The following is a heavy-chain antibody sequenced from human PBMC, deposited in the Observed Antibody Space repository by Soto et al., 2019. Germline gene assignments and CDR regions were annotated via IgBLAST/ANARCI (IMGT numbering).Heavy chain of an antibody. CDR2: ISSSRSYI. CDR1: GFTFNSYS. CDR3: ARDLEYNPFPTEGDYYYGMDV. Sequence: GGSLRLSCAASGFTFNSYSMNWVRQAPGKGLEWVSCISSSRSYIYYADSVRGRFTISRDNAKNSLYLQMNSLRAEDTAVYYCARDLEYNPFPTEGDYYYGMDVWGQGTTVTVSS. D-gene: IGHD1-1*01. V-gene: IGHV3-21*01. J-gene: IGHJ6*02.